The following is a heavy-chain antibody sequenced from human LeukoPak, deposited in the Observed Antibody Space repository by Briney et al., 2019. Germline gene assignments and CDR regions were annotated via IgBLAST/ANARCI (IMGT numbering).Heavy chain of an antibody. V-gene: IGHV3-21*01. CDR1: GFSFSTYS. J-gene: IGHJ4*02. CDR2: ISSSSSFI. CDR3: ARDSSGSDHFDN. Sequence: GGSLRLSCAASGFSFSTYSMNWVRQAPGKGLEWVSSISSSSSFIYYADSVKGRFSISRDNAKNSLYLQMNSLRAEDTAVYYCARDSSGSDHFDNWGQGTLVTVSS. D-gene: IGHD3-10*01.